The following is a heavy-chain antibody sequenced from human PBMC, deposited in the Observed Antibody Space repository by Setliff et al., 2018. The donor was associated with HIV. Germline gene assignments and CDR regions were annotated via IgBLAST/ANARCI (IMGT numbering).Heavy chain of an antibody. CDR1: GDSIGRYY. CDR3: ARGNTISEVVTTNWLDP. Sequence: PSETLSLTCSVSGDSIGRYYWSWIRQPPGKGLEWIGYIDYRGSTSYNPSLKSRVTISEDTSKKQISLRLRFVTAADTAVYYCARGNTISEVVTTNWLDPWGQGTLVTV. D-gene: IGHD3-3*01. J-gene: IGHJ5*02. V-gene: IGHV4-59*01. CDR2: IDYRGST.